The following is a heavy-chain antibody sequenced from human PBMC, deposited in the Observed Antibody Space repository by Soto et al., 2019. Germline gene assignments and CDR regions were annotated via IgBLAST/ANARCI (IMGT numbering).Heavy chain of an antibody. CDR2: IYHSGST. CDR1: GGSISSNDW. D-gene: IGHD2-15*01. Sequence: QVQLQESGPELVKPSETLSLTCTVSGGSISSNDWWSWVRQTPGKVLEWIGEIYHSGSTNYNPSLKSRVTLSLDKSKNHFSLSLNFVTAADTAVYYCARREGDCRGGSCPYYHDWGQGTLVTASS. V-gene: IGHV4-4*02. J-gene: IGHJ4*02. CDR3: ARREGDCRGGSCPYYHD.